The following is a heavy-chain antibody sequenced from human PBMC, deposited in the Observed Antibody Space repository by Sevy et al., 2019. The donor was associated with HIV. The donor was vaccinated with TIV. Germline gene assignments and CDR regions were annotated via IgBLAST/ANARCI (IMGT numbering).Heavy chain of an antibody. Sequence: GGSLRLSCAASGFTFSGSAMHWVRQASGKGLEWVGRIRSKANSYATAYAASVKGRFTISRDDSKNTAYMQMNSLKTGDTAVYYCTRTEVYDFWSGYSSWFDPWGQGTLVTVSS. CDR3: TRTEVYDFWSGYSSWFDP. D-gene: IGHD3-3*01. CDR2: IRSKANSYAT. CDR1: GFTFSGSA. J-gene: IGHJ5*02. V-gene: IGHV3-73*01.